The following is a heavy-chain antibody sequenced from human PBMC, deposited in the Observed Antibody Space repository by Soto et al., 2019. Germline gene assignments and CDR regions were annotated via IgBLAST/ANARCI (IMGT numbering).Heavy chain of an antibody. D-gene: IGHD1-26*01. V-gene: IGHV1-18*01. Sequence: ASVKVSCKTSGYSYRIYAITWVRQAPGQGLEWMGWINPYNGNIKYAQKLQGRVTMTTDTSTSTAYMELRSLRSDDTAVYYCARDAAVGLFDYWGQGTLVTVSS. CDR2: INPYNGNI. J-gene: IGHJ4*02. CDR3: ARDAAVGLFDY. CDR1: GYSYRIYA.